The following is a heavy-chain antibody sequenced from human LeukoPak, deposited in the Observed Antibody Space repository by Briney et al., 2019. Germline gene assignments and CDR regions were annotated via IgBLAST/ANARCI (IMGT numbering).Heavy chain of an antibody. J-gene: IGHJ4*02. Sequence: GGSLRLSCAASGFTVSSNYMSWVRQAPGKGLEWVSVVYSGGSTYYADSVKGRFTISRDNSKNTLYLQMNSLRAEDTAVYYCASETGSGSPGYWGQGTLVTVSS. CDR1: GFTVSSNY. D-gene: IGHD3-10*01. CDR3: ASETGSGSPGY. CDR2: VYSGGST. V-gene: IGHV3-53*01.